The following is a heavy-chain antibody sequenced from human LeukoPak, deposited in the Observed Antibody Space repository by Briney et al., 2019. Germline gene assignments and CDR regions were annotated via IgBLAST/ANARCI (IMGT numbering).Heavy chain of an antibody. J-gene: IGHJ4*02. V-gene: IGHV3-30-3*01. CDR3: ARDGETRGYGDYLYFDY. CDR1: GFTFSSYA. CDR2: ISYDGSNK. Sequence: GGSLRLSCAASGFTFSSYAMHWVRQAPGKGLEWVAVISYDGSNKYYADSVKGRFTISRDNSKNTLYLQMNSLRAEDTAVYYCARDGETRGYGDYLYFDYWGQGALVTVSS. D-gene: IGHD4-17*01.